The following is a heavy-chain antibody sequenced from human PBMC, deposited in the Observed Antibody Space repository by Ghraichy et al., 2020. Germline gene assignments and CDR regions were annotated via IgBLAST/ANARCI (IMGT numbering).Heavy chain of an antibody. V-gene: IGHV4-59*08. D-gene: IGHD4-23*01. CDR3: ARRLYGGNDY. CDR1: GGSISSYY. CDR2: IYYSGST. J-gene: IGHJ4*02. Sequence: GSLSLTCTVSGGSISSYYWSWIRQPPGKGLEWIGYIYYSGSTNYNPSLKSRVTISVDTSKNQFSLKLSSVTAADTAVYYCARRLYGGNDYWGQGTLVTVSS.